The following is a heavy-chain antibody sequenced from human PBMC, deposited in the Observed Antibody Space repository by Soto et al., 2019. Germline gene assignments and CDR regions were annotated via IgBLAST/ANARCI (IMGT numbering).Heavy chain of an antibody. D-gene: IGHD6-19*01. J-gene: IGHJ5*02. V-gene: IGHV3-74*01. CDR3: ARAGTGWYWFDP. CDR1: GFTFSSYW. CDR2: INYDGSTT. Sequence: EVQLVESGGGLVQPGGSLRLSCAASGFTFSSYWMHWVRQVPGKGLVWVSRINYDGSTTTYADSVKGRFTISRDNARNTLYLQMNSLRVEDTAVYCCARAGTGWYWFDPWGQGTLVAVSS.